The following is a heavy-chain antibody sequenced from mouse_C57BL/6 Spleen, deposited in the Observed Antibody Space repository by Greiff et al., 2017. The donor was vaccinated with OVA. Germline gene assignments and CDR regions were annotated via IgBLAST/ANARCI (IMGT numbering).Heavy chain of an antibody. CDR1: GYTFTDYE. Sequence: QVQLQQSGAELVRPGASVTLSCKASGYTFTDYEMHWVKQTPVHGLEWIGAIDPETGGTAYNQKFKGKAILTAAKSSSTAYMELRSLTSEDSAVYYCTRRGLRRDYYAMDYWGQGTSVTVSS. J-gene: IGHJ4*01. V-gene: IGHV1-15*01. CDR3: TRRGLRRDYYAMDY. D-gene: IGHD2-2*01. CDR2: IDPETGGT.